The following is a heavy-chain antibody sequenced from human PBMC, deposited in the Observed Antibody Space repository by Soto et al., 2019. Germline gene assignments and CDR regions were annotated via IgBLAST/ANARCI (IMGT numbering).Heavy chain of an antibody. V-gene: IGHV1-2*02. D-gene: IGHD2-2*01. J-gene: IGHJ3*02. CDR2: VNPNTGGT. CDR1: GYTFTAYY. CDR3: ARARVPTISEDAFDI. Sequence: QVQLGQSGADVKMPGASVEVSCKASGYTFTAYYVHWVRQAPGQGLEWMGWVNPNTGGTKYAQKFQGRVTITRDTSVNTAFMEVARLTSDDTAVYYCARARVPTISEDAFDIWCQGTLVTVSS.